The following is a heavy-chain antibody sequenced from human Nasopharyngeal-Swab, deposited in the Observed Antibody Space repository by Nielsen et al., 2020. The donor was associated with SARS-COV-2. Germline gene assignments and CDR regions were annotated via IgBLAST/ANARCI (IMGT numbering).Heavy chain of an antibody. V-gene: IGHV4-39*01. J-gene: IGHJ6*02. Sequence: SETLSLTCTVSGGSISSSSYYWGWIRQPPGKGLEWIVSIYYSGSTYYNPSHKSRVTISVDTSKNQFSLKLSSVTAADTAVYYCARRIAAPGGDGMDVWGQGTTVTVSS. CDR3: ARRIAAPGGDGMDV. CDR1: GGSISSSSYY. D-gene: IGHD6-6*01. CDR2: IYYSGST.